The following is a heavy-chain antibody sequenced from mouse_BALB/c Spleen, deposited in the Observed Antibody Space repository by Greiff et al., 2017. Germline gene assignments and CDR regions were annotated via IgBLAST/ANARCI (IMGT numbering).Heavy chain of an antibody. CDR3: TRSGYYRYDFDY. CDR1: GYTFTSYW. CDR2: IYPGSGST. J-gene: IGHJ2*01. D-gene: IGHD2-14*01. V-gene: IGHV1S22*01. Sequence: LQQPGSELVRPGASVKLSCKASGYTFTSYWMHWVKQRPGQGLEWIGNIYPGSGSTNYDEKFKSKATLTVDTSSSTAYMQLSSLTSEDSAVYYCTRSGYYRYDFDYWGQGTTLTVSS.